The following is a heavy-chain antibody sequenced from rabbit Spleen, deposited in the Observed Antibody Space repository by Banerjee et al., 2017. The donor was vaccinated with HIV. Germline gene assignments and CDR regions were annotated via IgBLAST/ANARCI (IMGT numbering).Heavy chain of an antibody. Sequence: EQLEESGGGLVQPEGSLTLTCTASGFSFSSSYYMYWVRQAPGKGLEWIACIYTSSGSTWYASWVNGRFTISKTSSTTVTLQMTSLTAADTATYFCARDTGSSFSSYGMGLWGPGTLVTV. D-gene: IGHD8-1*01. CDR2: IYTSSGST. J-gene: IGHJ6*01. V-gene: IGHV1S45*01. CDR1: GFSFSSSYY. CDR3: ARDTGSSFSSYGMGL.